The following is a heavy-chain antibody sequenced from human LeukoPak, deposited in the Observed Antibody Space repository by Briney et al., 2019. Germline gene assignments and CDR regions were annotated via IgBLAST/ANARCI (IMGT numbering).Heavy chain of an antibody. Sequence: PGGSLRLSCAASGFTFSNNGMHWVRQAPGKGLEWVSFIQFDGTKKYYADSVKGRFTISRDNSKNTLYLQMNSLRAEDTAVYYCAKDKGSGSLYYFDFWGQGTLVTVSS. CDR3: AKDKGSGSLYYFDF. V-gene: IGHV3-30*02. D-gene: IGHD3-10*01. CDR2: IQFDGTKK. CDR1: GFTFSNNG. J-gene: IGHJ4*02.